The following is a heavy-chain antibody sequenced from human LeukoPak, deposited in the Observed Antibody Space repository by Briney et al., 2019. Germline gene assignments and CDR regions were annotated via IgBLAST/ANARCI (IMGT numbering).Heavy chain of an antibody. D-gene: IGHD3-10*01. J-gene: IGHJ4*02. CDR2: ISAYNGNT. CDR3: ARDLKRVVTMVRGVIIGY. CDR1: GYTFTSYG. Sequence: ASVTVSCKASGYTFTSYGISWVRQAPGQGLEWMGWISAYNGNTNYAQKLQGRVTMTTGTSTSTAYMELRSLRSDDTAVYYCARDLKRVVTMVRGVIIGYWGQGTLVTVSS. V-gene: IGHV1-18*01.